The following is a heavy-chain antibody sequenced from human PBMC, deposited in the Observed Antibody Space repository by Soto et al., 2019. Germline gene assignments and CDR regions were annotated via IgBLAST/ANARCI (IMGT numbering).Heavy chain of an antibody. CDR1: GGSILDSTYY. Sequence: QLLLQESGPGLVKPSETLSLTCTVSGGSILDSTYYWAWIRQSPGKGLEWNGTIFYNGGTFYTPSLKSPVSMSVDTSNNQFSLKLSSVTAADTAVYYCAKHASGYYYGSFDPWGQGTLVTVSS. J-gene: IGHJ5*02. V-gene: IGHV4-39*01. CDR2: IFYNGGT. D-gene: IGHD3-22*01. CDR3: AKHASGYYYGSFDP.